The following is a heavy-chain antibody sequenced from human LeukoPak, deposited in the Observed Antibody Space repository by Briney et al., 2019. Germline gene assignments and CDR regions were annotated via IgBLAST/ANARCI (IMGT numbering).Heavy chain of an antibody. Sequence: PSQTLSLTCTVSGGSISSGSYYWSRIRQPAGKGLEWIGRIYTSGSTNYNPSLKSRVTISVDTSKNQFSLKLSSVTAADTAVYYCARAYYSNYVDGMDVWGQGTTVTVSS. CDR3: ARAYYSNYVDGMDV. D-gene: IGHD4-11*01. V-gene: IGHV4-61*02. CDR1: GGSISSGSYY. J-gene: IGHJ6*02. CDR2: IYTSGST.